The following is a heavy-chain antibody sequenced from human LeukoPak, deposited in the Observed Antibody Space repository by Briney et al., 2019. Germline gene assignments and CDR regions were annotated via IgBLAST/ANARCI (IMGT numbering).Heavy chain of an antibody. CDR3: ARAGGSSWPFDY. V-gene: IGHV3-23*01. D-gene: IGHD6-13*01. CDR2: ISGSGGST. J-gene: IGHJ4*02. Sequence: GGSLRLSCAASGFTFSSYAMSWVRQAPGKGLEWGSAISGSGGSTYYADSVKGRFTISRDNSKNTLYLQMNSLRAEDTAVYYCARAGGSSWPFDYWGQGTLVTVSS. CDR1: GFTFSSYA.